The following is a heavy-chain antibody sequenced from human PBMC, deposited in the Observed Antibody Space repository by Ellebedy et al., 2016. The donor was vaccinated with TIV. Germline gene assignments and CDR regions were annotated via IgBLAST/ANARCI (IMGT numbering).Heavy chain of an antibody. CDR2: IWYDGSHK. CDR1: GFTFSSYG. Sequence: GESLKISCAASGFTFSSYGMHWVRQAPGKGLEWVAVIWYDGSHKYYADSVKGRFTISRDNSKNTLYLQMNSLRAEDTAVYYCAGSRVRAWYYFDYWGQGTLVTVSS. D-gene: IGHD3-10*01. V-gene: IGHV3-33*01. J-gene: IGHJ4*02. CDR3: AGSRVRAWYYFDY.